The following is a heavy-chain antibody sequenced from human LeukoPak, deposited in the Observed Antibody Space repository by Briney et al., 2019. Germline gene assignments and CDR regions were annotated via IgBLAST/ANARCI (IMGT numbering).Heavy chain of an antibody. CDR3: ATAANFKYYDSSEGFDY. CDR2: FDPEDGET. J-gene: IGHJ4*02. CDR1: GYTLTELS. D-gene: IGHD3-22*01. Sequence: ASVKVSCKVSGYTLTELSMHWVRQAPGKGLEWMGGFDPEDGETIYAQKFQGRVTMAEDTSTDTAYMELSSLRSEDTAVYYCATAANFKYYDSSEGFDYWGQGTLVTVSS. V-gene: IGHV1-24*01.